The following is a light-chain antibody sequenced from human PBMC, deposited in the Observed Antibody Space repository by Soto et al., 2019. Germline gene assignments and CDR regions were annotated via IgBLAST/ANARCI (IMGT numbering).Light chain of an antibody. CDR3: QQYGSSPCT. CDR1: QSVSSSY. J-gene: IGKJ3*01. Sequence: IVLTQSPGTLYLSPGERATLSCRASQSVSSSYLAWYQQKPGQAPRLLIYGASSRATGIPDRFSGSGSGTDFTLTISRLEPEDFAVYYCQQYGSSPCTFGPGTKVDIK. CDR2: GAS. V-gene: IGKV3-20*01.